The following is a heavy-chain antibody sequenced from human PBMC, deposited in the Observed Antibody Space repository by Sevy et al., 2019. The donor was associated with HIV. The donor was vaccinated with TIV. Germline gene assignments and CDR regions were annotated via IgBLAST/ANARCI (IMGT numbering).Heavy chain of an antibody. Sequence: GGSLRLSCAASEFTLSRYWMSWVRQAPGKGLEWVANINQDGSEKYYADSVKGRFTISRDNAENSVYLQMNSLRAEDTALYYCGSGLMRYFDLWGRGTLVTVSS. J-gene: IGHJ2*01. D-gene: IGHD3-10*01. CDR1: EFTLSRYW. CDR2: INQDGSEK. CDR3: GSGLMRYFDL. V-gene: IGHV3-7*01.